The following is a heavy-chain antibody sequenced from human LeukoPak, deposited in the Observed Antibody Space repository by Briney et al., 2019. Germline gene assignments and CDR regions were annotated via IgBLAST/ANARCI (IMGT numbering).Heavy chain of an antibody. J-gene: IGHJ4*02. V-gene: IGHV3-21*01. D-gene: IGHD5-18*01. CDR3: ARGSDTAMVLFSCFDY. Sequence: PGGSLRLSCAASGFTFSTFAMIWVRQPPGEGLEWVSSIFPSGGEIHYADSVKGRFTISRDNARKSLYLQMNTLRAEDTAVYYCARGSDTAMVLFSCFDYWGQGTLVTVSS. CDR1: GFTFSTFA. CDR2: IFPSGGEI.